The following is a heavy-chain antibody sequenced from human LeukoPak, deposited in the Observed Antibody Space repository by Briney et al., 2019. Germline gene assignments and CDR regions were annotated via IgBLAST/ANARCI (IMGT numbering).Heavy chain of an antibody. CDR1: GFTFSTYA. D-gene: IGHD2-15*01. Sequence: GGTLTLSCAASGFTFSTYAMSWVRQAPGQGLEWVSGISGSGDNTNYANSVNGRLTISRDNTKKTLSLQMRSLGVEDTAVYYCARDRSCTGGSCYMDVWGRGTTVTVSS. CDR3: ARDRSCTGGSCYMDV. V-gene: IGHV3-23*01. CDR2: ISGSGDNT. J-gene: IGHJ6*03.